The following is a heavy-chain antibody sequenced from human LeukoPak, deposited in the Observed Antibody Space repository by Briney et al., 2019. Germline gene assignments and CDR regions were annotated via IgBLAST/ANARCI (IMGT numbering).Heavy chain of an antibody. J-gene: IGHJ6*03. V-gene: IGHV1-46*01. CDR1: GYTFTSNY. CDR3: ARAPPYCGGDCYSRLAYYYYMDV. D-gene: IGHD2-21*02. CDR2: ISPSGGST. Sequence: AASVKVSCKAFGYTFTSNYMHWVRQAPGQGPEWMGVISPSGGSTTYAQKFQGRVTLTRDMSTSTDYLELSSLRSGDTAVYYCARAPPYCGGDCYSRLAYYYYMDVWGKGTTVTVSS.